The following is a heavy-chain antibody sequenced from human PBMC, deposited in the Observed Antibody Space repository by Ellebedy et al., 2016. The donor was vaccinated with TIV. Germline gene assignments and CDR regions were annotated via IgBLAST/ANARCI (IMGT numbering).Heavy chain of an antibody. CDR3: ARGRYSGYGYYDYGLDV. CDR1: GGSFSSYY. V-gene: IGHV4-34*01. J-gene: IGHJ6*02. Sequence: SETLSLXXSISGGSFSSYYWSWIRQPPGKGLEWIGEINHSGRTNYTPSLKSRVTISVDTSKNQFSLKLTSVTAADTAVYYCARGRYSGYGYYDYGLDVWGQGTTVTVSS. D-gene: IGHD5-12*01. CDR2: INHSGRT.